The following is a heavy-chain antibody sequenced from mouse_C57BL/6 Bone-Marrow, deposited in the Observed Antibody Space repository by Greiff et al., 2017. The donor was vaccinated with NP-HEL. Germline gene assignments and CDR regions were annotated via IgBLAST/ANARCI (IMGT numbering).Heavy chain of an antibody. CDR3: ARGATVVACHWYFDV. CDR1: GYTFTSYW. CDR2: IDPSDSYT. D-gene: IGHD1-1*01. Sequence: VQLQQSGAELVKPGASVKLSCKASGYTFTSYWMQWVNQRPGQGLEWIGEIDPSDSYTNYNQKFKGKATLTVDTSSSTAYMQLSSLTSEDSAVYYCARGATVVACHWYFDVWGTGTTVTVSS. V-gene: IGHV1-50*01. J-gene: IGHJ1*03.